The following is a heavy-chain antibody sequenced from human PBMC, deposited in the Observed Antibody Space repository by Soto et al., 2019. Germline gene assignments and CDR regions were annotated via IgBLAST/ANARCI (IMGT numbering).Heavy chain of an antibody. CDR2: IYYSGST. CDR1: GGSISSGGYY. J-gene: IGHJ1*01. CDR3: ARDETAYDSSGYYYVEYFQH. V-gene: IGHV4-31*03. Sequence: QVQLQESGPGLVKPSQTLSLTCTVSGGSISSGGYYWSWIRQHPGKGLEWIGYIYYSGSTYYNPSLKSRVTIAVDTSKNQFSLKLSSVTAADTAVYYCARDETAYDSSGYYYVEYFQHWGQGTLVTVSS. D-gene: IGHD3-22*01.